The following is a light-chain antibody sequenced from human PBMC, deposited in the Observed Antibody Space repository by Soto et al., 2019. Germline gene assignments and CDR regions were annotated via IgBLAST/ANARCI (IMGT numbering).Light chain of an antibody. V-gene: IGKV3-15*01. CDR3: QHYGTSLIT. CDR1: QSISDT. CDR2: SAS. J-gene: IGKJ5*01. Sequence: EIVMTQSPATLSVSLAGRSTLSCRASQSISDTLAWYQQKPGQAPRLLIYSASRRATGFPARFSGSGSGTDFTLPISRLEPEDFSVYYCQHYGTSLITFGQGTRLEIK.